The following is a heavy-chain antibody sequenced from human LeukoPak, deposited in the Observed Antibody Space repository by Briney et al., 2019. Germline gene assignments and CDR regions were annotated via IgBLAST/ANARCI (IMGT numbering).Heavy chain of an antibody. D-gene: IGHD3-3*01. V-gene: IGHV3-23*01. Sequence: GGSLRLSCAPSGFTSCRYGVSWVPEAPGEGRGWVSDIIVCGGSTYYADSEKGRFTISRDKSKNTLYLQMKSLRAEGTAVFYVAKQDNAIFGVAHYYYYMDVWGKGTTVTVSS. CDR1: GFTSCRYG. J-gene: IGHJ6*03. CDR3: AKQDNAIFGVAHYYYYMDV. CDR2: IIVCGGST.